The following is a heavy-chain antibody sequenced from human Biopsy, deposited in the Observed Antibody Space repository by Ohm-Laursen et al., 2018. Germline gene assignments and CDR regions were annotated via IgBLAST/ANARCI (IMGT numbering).Heavy chain of an antibody. D-gene: IGHD3-22*01. CDR2: ISDDGRNK. Sequence: SLRLSCSASGFSFSSYDMHWVRQAPGKGLEWVAVISDDGRNKYYVDSVKGRFTISRDNSKNTLYLQMNNLRAEDTAVYYCAKIAFDSSGANTMRNYWGQGTLVTVFS. V-gene: IGHV3-30*18. CDR1: GFSFSSYD. J-gene: IGHJ4*02. CDR3: AKIAFDSSGANTMRNY.